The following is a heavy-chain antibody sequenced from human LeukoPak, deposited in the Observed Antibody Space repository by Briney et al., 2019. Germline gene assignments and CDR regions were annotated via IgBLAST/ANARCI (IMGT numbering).Heavy chain of an antibody. CDR3: ARTREYSSTWFFPPFDP. CDR1: GYTFTGYY. Sequence: GASVEVSCKASGYTFTGYYMNWVRQAPGQGLEWMGWINPNSGRTNYAHNFQGRVTLTRDPSISTAYMELTGLTSNDTGVYYCARTREYSSTWFFPPFDPWGQGTLVTVSS. V-gene: IGHV1-2*02. J-gene: IGHJ5*02. CDR2: INPNSGRT. D-gene: IGHD6-13*01.